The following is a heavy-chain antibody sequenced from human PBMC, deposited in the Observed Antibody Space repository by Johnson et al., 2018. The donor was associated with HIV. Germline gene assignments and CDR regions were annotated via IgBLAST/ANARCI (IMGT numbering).Heavy chain of an antibody. CDR3: ARERVLGAFDI. Sequence: QVQLVESGGGVVRPGRSLRLSCAASGFTFSTSGMHWVRQAPGKGLEWVAVIWYDGSKRYYADSAKGRFTISRDNSKNAVYLQMNSLRAEDTALYYCARERVLGAFDIWGQGTMVTVSS. V-gene: IGHV3-33*08. J-gene: IGHJ3*02. CDR1: GFTFSTSG. CDR2: IWYDGSKR.